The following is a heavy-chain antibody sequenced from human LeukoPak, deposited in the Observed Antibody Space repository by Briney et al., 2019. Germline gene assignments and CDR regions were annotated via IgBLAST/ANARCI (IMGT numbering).Heavy chain of an antibody. CDR3: AREGNYNVLTGYYHYFDC. CDR2: IYPGDSDT. CDR1: GYSFTNYW. Sequence: GESLQISCQGSGYSFTNYWIGWVRQLPGKGLEWMGIIYPGDSDTRYSPSFRGQVTISADKSISTAYLQWSSLKASDTAMYYCAREGNYNVLTGYYHYFDCWGQGTLVTVSS. D-gene: IGHD3-9*01. J-gene: IGHJ4*02. V-gene: IGHV5-51*01.